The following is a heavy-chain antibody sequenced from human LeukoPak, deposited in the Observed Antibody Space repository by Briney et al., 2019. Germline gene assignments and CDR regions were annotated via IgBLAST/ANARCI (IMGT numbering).Heavy chain of an antibody. Sequence: GGSLRLSCAASGFNFDDYAMHWVRQAPGKGLEWVSGITWHSGSMGYADSVKGRFTVSRDNAKNSLYLQMSSLRAEDTALYYCARDLAFTMTMWGQGTLVTVSS. J-gene: IGHJ1*01. CDR3: ARDLAFTMTM. D-gene: IGHD3-22*01. CDR2: ITWHSGSM. CDR1: GFNFDDYA. V-gene: IGHV3-9*01.